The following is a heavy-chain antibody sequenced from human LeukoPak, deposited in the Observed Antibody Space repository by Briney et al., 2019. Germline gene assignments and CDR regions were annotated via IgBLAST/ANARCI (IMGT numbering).Heavy chain of an antibody. V-gene: IGHV3-15*01. CDR3: TSTYYYDSSGYSGPYYFDY. J-gene: IGHJ4*02. CDR2: XXXXXXGGTT. Sequence: PGGSLRLSCAASGFTFSNAWMSWVRQAPGKGLXXXXXXXXXXXGGTTDYAAPVKGRFTISRDDSKNTLYLQMNSLKTEDTAVYYCTSTYYYDSSGYSGPYYFDYWGQGTLVTVSS. CDR1: GFTFSNAW. D-gene: IGHD3-22*01.